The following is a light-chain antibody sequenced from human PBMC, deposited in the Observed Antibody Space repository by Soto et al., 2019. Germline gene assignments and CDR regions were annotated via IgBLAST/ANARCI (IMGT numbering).Light chain of an antibody. Sequence: QSVLTQPASVSGSPGQSLAISCTGTSSYVGGYNYVSWYQQHPGKAPKLMIHEVSNRPSGISDRFSGSKSGNTASLTISGLQADDEADYYCSSHTSYSTRVFGTGTKVTVL. CDR3: SSHTSYSTRV. CDR2: EVS. J-gene: IGLJ1*01. V-gene: IGLV2-14*01. CDR1: SSYVGGYNY.